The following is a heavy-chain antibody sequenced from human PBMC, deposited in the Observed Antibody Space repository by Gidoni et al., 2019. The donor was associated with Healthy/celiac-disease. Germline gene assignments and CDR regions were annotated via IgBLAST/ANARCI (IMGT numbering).Heavy chain of an antibody. V-gene: IGHV4-39*01. CDR2: IYYSGST. J-gene: IGHJ5*02. D-gene: IGHD2-2*01. CDR3: ATGVVVWFDP. Sequence: QLQLQESRPGLVKPSETLSLTCTFSGGSISSSSYYWGWIRQPPGKGLEWIGSIYYSGSTYYNPSLKSRVTISVDTSKNQFSLKLSSVTAADTAVYYCATGVVVWFDPWGQGTLVTVSS. CDR1: GGSISSSSYY.